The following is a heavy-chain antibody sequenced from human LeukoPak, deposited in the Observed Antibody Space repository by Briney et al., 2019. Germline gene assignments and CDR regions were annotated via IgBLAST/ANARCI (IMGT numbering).Heavy chain of an antibody. Sequence: GGSLRLSCAASGFTFSSYGMHWVRQAPGKGLEWVAVISYDGSNKYYADSVKGRFTISRDNSKNTLYLQMNSLRAEDTAVYYCASTALLGFYYFDYWGQGTLVTVSS. D-gene: IGHD3-16*01. CDR3: ASTALLGFYYFDY. CDR1: GFTFSSYG. J-gene: IGHJ4*02. V-gene: IGHV3-30*03. CDR2: ISYDGSNK.